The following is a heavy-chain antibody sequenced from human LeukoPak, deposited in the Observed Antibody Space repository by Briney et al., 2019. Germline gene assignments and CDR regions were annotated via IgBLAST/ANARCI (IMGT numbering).Heavy chain of an antibody. J-gene: IGHJ5*02. CDR3: ARDSPSAYYYDSIGYYYRGWFDP. V-gene: IGHV1-69*05. D-gene: IGHD3-22*01. CDR2: IIPIFGTA. CDR1: GGTFSSYA. Sequence: SVKVSWKASGGTFSSYAISWVRQAPGQGLEWMGAIIPIFGTANYAQKFQGRVTITTDESTSTAYMELSSLRSEDTAVYYCARDSPSAYYYDSIGYYYRGWFDPWGQGTLVTVSS.